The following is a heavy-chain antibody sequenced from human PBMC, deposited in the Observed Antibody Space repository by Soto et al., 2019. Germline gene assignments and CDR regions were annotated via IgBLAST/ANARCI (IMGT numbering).Heavy chain of an antibody. V-gene: IGHV3-30-3*01. CDR3: ARSRHGSGSYTHFYYGLDV. CDR1: GFTFISYA. J-gene: IGHJ6*02. D-gene: IGHD3-10*01. Sequence: QVQLVESGGGVVQPGRSLRLSCAASGFTFISYAMHWVRQAPGKGLEWVAVISFAGSTEYYADSVKGRFTISRDNSKNTGYLQMNSLRSEDTAVYYCARSRHGSGSYTHFYYGLDVWGQGTTVTVSS. CDR2: ISFAGSTE.